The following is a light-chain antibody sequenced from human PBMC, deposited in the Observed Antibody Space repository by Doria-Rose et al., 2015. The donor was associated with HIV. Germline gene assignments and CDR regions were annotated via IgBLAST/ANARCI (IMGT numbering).Light chain of an antibody. J-gene: IGKJ1*01. CDR3: HQYGTSWT. Sequence: TQSPGTLSLSPGERATLSCRASQSFSSTYLACYQQKPGQALSLLIYDGSTRSTGISDRFSASGSGTDFTLTINRLEPEDFALYYCHQYGTSWTFGQGTKVEV. CDR1: QSFSSTY. V-gene: IGKV3-20*01. CDR2: DGS.